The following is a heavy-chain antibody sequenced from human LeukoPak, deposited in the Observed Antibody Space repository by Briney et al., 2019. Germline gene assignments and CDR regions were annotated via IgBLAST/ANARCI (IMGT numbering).Heavy chain of an antibody. Sequence: GASVKVSCKASGYTFTSYGISWVRQAPGQGLEWMGWISAYNGNTNYAQKLQGRVTMTTDTSTSTAYMELRSLRSDDTAVYYCARDGSSWYGSTYYYYGMDVRGQGTTITVSS. V-gene: IGHV1-18*01. CDR1: GYTFTSYG. CDR3: ARDGSSWYGSTYYYYGMDV. J-gene: IGHJ6*02. CDR2: ISAYNGNT. D-gene: IGHD6-13*01.